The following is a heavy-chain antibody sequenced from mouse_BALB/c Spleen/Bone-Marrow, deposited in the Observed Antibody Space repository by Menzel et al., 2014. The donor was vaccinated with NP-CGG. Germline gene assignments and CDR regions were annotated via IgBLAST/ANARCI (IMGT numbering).Heavy chain of an antibody. CDR3: ASVYDYGRGYAMDY. CDR1: GYAFSNYV. D-gene: IGHD2-4*01. V-gene: IGHV1-80*01. CDR2: IYPGDGET. Sequence: QVQLQQPGAELVRPGSSVKISCKASGYAFSNYVVNWVKQRPGQGLEWIGQIYPGDGETNYNGEFEGRVTLTADKSSSTAYMQVSSLTSEDSAVYFCASVYDYGRGYAMDYWGQGTSVTVSS. J-gene: IGHJ4*01.